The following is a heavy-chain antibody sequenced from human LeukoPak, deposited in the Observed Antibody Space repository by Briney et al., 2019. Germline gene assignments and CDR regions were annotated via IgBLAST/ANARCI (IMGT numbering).Heavy chain of an antibody. CDR2: ISAYNGNT. Sequence: ASVKVSCKASGYTFTSYYMHWVRQAPGQGLEWMGWISAYNGNTNYAQKFQGRVTMTEDTSTDTAYMELSSLRSEDTAVYYCATAVYYYYGMDVWGQGTTVTVSS. V-gene: IGHV1-18*04. J-gene: IGHJ6*02. CDR3: ATAVYYYYGMDV. CDR1: GYTFTSYY.